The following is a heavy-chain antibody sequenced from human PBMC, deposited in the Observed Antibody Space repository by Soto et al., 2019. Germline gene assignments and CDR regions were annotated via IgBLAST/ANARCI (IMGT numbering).Heavy chain of an antibody. CDR1: GYTFSSYA. Sequence: ASVKVSCKASGYTFSSYAIHWVRQDPGQRLEWMGWSNAGNGNTKYSQEFQGRVTITRDASASTAYLELSGLRSEDMAVYYCARGRPYGMDVWGQGTTVTVSS. V-gene: IGHV1-3*02. J-gene: IGHJ6*02. CDR2: SNAGNGNT. CDR3: ARGRPYGMDV.